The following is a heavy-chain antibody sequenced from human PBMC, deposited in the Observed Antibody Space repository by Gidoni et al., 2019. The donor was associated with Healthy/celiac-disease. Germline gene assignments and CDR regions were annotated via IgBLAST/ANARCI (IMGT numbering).Heavy chain of an antibody. V-gene: IGHV4-39*01. J-gene: IGHJ4*02. D-gene: IGHD3-10*01. Sequence: QLQLQESGPGLVKPSETLSLTCTVSGGSISSSSYYWGWIRQPPGKGLEWIGSIYYSGSTYYNPSLKSRVTISVDTSKNQFSLKLSSVTAADTAVYYCARHLLGFRVYYFDYWGQGTLVTVSS. CDR3: ARHLLGFRVYYFDY. CDR1: GGSISSSSYY. CDR2: IYYSGST.